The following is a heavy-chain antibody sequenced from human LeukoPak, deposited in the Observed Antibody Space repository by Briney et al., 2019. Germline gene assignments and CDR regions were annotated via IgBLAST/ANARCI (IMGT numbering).Heavy chain of an antibody. J-gene: IGHJ4*02. D-gene: IGHD2-15*01. CDR1: GASVSSDF. CDR3: ARGSRGYLGD. V-gene: IGHV4-4*08. Sequence: SETLSLTCTVSGASVSSDFWSWIRQPPGRGLEWIGFISKSGNTNHNPSLKSRVTMSVDTSKNQYSLTLSSVTAADTAVYYCARGSRGYLGDWGQGSLVTVSS. CDR2: ISKSGNT.